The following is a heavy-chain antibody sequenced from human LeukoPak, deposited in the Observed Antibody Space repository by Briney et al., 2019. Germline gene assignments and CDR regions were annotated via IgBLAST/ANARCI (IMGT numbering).Heavy chain of an antibody. V-gene: IGHV3-7*01. CDR1: GFTFSNYW. Sequence: GGSLRLSCVVSGFTFSNYWMSWVRQAPGKGLEWVANIKQDGSEKYYVDSVKGRFTISRDNAKNSLYLQMNSLRVEDTAVYFCARGAALEWLFYYYMDVWGKGTTVTVSS. CDR2: IKQDGSEK. CDR3: ARGAALEWLFYYYMDV. J-gene: IGHJ6*03. D-gene: IGHD3-3*01.